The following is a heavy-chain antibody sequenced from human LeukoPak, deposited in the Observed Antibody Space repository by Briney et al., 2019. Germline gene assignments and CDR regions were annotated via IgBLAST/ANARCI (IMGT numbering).Heavy chain of an antibody. V-gene: IGHV3-9*01. J-gene: IGHJ4*02. Sequence: LSLTCAVYGGSFSGYYWSWIRQPPGKGLEWVSGISWNGALIGYVDSVKGRFTISRDNAKNSLFLQMNSLRAEDTALYYCVKDGTVTVTGQFDYWGQGTLVTVSS. CDR1: GGSFSGYY. CDR3: VKDGTVTVTGQFDY. CDR2: ISWNGALI. D-gene: IGHD4-17*01.